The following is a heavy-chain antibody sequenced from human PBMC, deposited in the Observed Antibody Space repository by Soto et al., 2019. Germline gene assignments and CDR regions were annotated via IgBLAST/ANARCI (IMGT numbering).Heavy chain of an antibody. J-gene: IGHJ4*02. Sequence: PGGSLRLSCAASGFTFSNYWMHWVRQAPGKGLVWVSHINNDGSSTSYADSVKGRFTISRDNAKNTLYLQIHSLRAEDTAVYYCARVKWNDAGFDYWGQGTLVTVSS. D-gene: IGHD1-1*01. CDR1: GFTFSNYW. V-gene: IGHV3-74*01. CDR3: ARVKWNDAGFDY. CDR2: INNDGSST.